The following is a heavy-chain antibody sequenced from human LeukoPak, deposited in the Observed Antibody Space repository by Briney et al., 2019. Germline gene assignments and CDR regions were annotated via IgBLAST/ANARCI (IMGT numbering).Heavy chain of an antibody. D-gene: IGHD1-26*01. CDR1: GFTFSSYA. Sequence: PGGSLRLSCAASGFTFSSYAMSWVRQAPGKGLEWVSAISGSGGSTYYADSVKGRFTISRDNSKNTLYLQTNSLRTEDTAVYYCASIVGATMRAFDYWGQGTLVTVSS. CDR2: ISGSGGST. V-gene: IGHV3-23*01. J-gene: IGHJ4*02. CDR3: ASIVGATMRAFDY.